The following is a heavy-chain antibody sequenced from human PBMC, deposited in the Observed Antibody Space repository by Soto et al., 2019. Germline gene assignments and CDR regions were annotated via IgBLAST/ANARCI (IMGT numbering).Heavy chain of an antibody. Sequence: PSETLSFTCTVSAGTMSRGGYHLSCLRLHPGKGLEWIGYIYSSGSTYYNPPLKSRVTISVDTSKNQFSLKLSSVTAADTAVYYCSSDYESSGYSGTYGMDVWGQGTTVT. CDR3: SSDYESSGYSGTYGMDV. D-gene: IGHD3-22*01. V-gene: IGHV4-31*03. CDR1: AGTMSRGGYH. CDR2: IYSSGST. J-gene: IGHJ6*02.